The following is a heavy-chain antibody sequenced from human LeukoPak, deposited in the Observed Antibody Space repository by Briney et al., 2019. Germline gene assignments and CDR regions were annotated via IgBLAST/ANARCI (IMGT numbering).Heavy chain of an antibody. Sequence: ASVKVSCKASGYTFTRYGITWVRQAPGQGVEWMGWISGYNGNTNYAQKLQGRVTMTTDTSTSTAYMELRSLRSDDTAMYYCARDYGYGVTVMISDDYWGQGTLVTVSS. CDR3: ARDYGYGVTVMISDDY. D-gene: IGHD5-12*01. J-gene: IGHJ4*02. CDR1: GYTFTRYG. CDR2: ISGYNGNT. V-gene: IGHV1-18*01.